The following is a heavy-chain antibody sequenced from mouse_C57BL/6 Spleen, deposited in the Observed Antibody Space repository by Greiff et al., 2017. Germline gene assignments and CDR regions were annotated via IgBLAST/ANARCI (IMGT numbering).Heavy chain of an antibody. CDR2: INPYNGGT. V-gene: IGHV1-19*01. D-gene: IGHD2-1*01. J-gene: IGHJ4*01. Sequence: VQLQQSGPVLVKPGASVKMSCKASGYTFTDYYMNWVKQSHGKSLEWIGVINPYNGGTSYNQKFKGKATLTVDKSSSTAYMELNSLTSEDSAVYYCARSGEVYYGNYEAMDYWGQGTSVTVSS. CDR1: GYTFTDYY. CDR3: ARSGEVYYGNYEAMDY.